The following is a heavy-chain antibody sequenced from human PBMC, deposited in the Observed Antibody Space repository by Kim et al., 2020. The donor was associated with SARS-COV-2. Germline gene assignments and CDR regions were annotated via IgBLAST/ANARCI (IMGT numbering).Heavy chain of an antibody. V-gene: IGHV1-58*01. Sequence: SVKVSCKASGFTFTSSAVQWVRQARGQRLEWIGWIVVGSGNTNYAQKFQERVTITRDMSTSTAYMELSSLRSEDTAVYYCAAVSIVGARDLSAFDIWGQGTMVTVSS. CDR3: AAVSIVGARDLSAFDI. CDR1: GFTFTSSA. D-gene: IGHD1-26*01. J-gene: IGHJ3*02. CDR2: IVVGSGNT.